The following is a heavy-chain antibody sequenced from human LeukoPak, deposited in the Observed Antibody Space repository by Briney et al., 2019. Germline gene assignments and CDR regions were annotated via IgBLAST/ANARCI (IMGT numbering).Heavy chain of an antibody. V-gene: IGHV3-30*04. J-gene: IGHJ4*02. Sequence: GGSLRLSCAASVFSFRNFAIHWLRHAPVKGLEWLTVISHDGGTKNYAHSVNGRFTISRKNSNNTLTLQMNSLSAEDKAVYYCARAGGRWHLLPLDFWGQGTLVTVSS. CDR3: ARAGGRWHLLPLDF. CDR2: ISHDGGTK. CDR1: VFSFRNFA. D-gene: IGHD1-26*01.